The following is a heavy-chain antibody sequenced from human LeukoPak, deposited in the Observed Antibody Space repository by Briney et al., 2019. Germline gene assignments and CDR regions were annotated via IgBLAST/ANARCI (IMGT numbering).Heavy chain of an antibody. CDR2: INPNSGGT. CDR1: GYTFTGYY. V-gene: IGHV1-2*02. Sequence: ASVKVSCKASGYTFTGYYMHWVRQAPGQGLEWMGWINPNSGGTNYAQKFQGRVTMTRDTSISTAYMELSRLRSDDTAVYYCARERDSRYCSSTSCYAFDQWGQGTLVTVSS. D-gene: IGHD2-2*01. CDR3: ARERDSRYCSSTSCYAFDQ. J-gene: IGHJ4*02.